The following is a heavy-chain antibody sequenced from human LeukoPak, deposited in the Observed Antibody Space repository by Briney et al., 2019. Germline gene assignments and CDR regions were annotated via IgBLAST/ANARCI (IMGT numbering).Heavy chain of an antibody. V-gene: IGHV4-39*01. CDR3: ARAQGNGLIDF. CDR1: GVSISSSNSY. J-gene: IGHJ4*02. Sequence: SETLSLTCTVSGVSISSSNSYWGWIRQPPGKGLEWIGSIYYSGNTYYNPSLKSRVTISLDTSRNQFSLRLSSVTAADTADYYCARAQGNGLIDFWGQGTLVTVSS. CDR2: IYYSGNT. D-gene: IGHD3/OR15-3a*01.